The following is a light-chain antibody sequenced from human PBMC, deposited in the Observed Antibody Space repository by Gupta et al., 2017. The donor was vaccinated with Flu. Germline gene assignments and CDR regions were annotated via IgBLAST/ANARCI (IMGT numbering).Light chain of an antibody. V-gene: IGLV1-44*01. CDR2: SDV. CDR3: AAWEDGLKGWV. J-gene: IGLJ3*02. Sequence: FVLTQPPSASGTPGPRVTITCSGSSSNIGSNTVNWFHQLPGTAPRVLIYSDVLRPSGVPDRFSGSKSGTSASLAISGLQSDDEADYCCAAWEDGLKGWVFGGGTKLTVL. CDR1: SSNIGSNT.